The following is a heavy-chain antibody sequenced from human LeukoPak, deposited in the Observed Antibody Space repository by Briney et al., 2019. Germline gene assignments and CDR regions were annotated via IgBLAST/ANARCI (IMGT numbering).Heavy chain of an antibody. J-gene: IGHJ4*02. CDR3: ARGGLDTRRGGYFDY. D-gene: IGHD5-18*01. V-gene: IGHV4-4*07. CDR1: GGSISSYY. Sequence: PSETLSLTCTVSGGSISSYYWSWIRQPAGKGLEWIGHIYNSGSTNYNPSLKGRVTMSVATSKNQFSLHLSSVTAADTAVYYCARGGLDTRRGGYFDYWGQGILVTVSS. CDR2: IYNSGST.